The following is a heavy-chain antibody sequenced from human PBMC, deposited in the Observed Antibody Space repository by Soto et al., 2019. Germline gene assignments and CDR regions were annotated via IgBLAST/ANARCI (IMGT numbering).Heavy chain of an antibody. CDR3: AKEGDSAIVRLSDRPVEFNWFDP. CDR2: ISGGGGSE. CDR1: GFTFSSDA. D-gene: IGHD5-12*01. J-gene: IGHJ5*02. Sequence: SLRLSCAASGFTFSSDARSWGRQAPGKGLEWVSVISGGGGSEYYADSVKGRFTISRDNSKNTLYLQMSSLRPEDTAVYYCAKEGDSAIVRLSDRPVEFNWFDPWGQGTLVTVSS. V-gene: IGHV3-23*01.